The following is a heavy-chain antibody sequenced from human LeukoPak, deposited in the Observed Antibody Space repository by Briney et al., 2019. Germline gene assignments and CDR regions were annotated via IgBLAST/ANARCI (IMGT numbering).Heavy chain of an antibody. CDR1: GFTFSSYA. CDR2: IRNDGRNT. V-gene: IGHV3-30*02. CDR3: AKDRVSSETDFDC. Sequence: GGSLRLSCAASGFTFSSYAMHWVRQAPGKGLEWVAFIRNDGRNTYYADSAKGRFAISRDNSKNTLYLQMNSLRAEDTAVYYCAKDRVSSETDFDCWGQGTLVTVSS. D-gene: IGHD3-22*01. J-gene: IGHJ4*02.